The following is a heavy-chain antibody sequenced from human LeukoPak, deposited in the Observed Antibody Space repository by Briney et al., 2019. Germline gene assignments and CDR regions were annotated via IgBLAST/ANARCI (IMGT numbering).Heavy chain of an antibody. Sequence: PGGSLRLSCAASGFTFSSYGMHWVRQAPGKGLEWLAFISYDGSNQNYADSVKGRFTISRDNSKNTVYLQQSSLRAEDTVVYYCARDRLRAFYYFDSWGQGTLVTVSS. D-gene: IGHD2/OR15-2a*01. V-gene: IGHV3-30*03. CDR2: ISYDGSNQ. J-gene: IGHJ4*02. CDR1: GFTFSSYG. CDR3: ARDRLRAFYYFDS.